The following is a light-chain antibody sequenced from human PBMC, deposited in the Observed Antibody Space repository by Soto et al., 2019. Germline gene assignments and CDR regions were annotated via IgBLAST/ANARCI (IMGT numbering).Light chain of an antibody. Sequence: GDRVTITCRASQSISSWLAWYQQKPGKAPKFLIYDASNLESGVPSRFSGSGSGTEFTLTISSLQPDDFATYYCQQYSSYWTFGKGSKVDI. CDR2: DAS. CDR1: QSISSW. CDR3: QQYSSYWT. V-gene: IGKV1-5*01. J-gene: IGKJ1*01.